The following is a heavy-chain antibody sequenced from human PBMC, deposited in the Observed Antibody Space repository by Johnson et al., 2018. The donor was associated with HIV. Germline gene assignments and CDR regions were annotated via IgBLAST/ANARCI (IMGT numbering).Heavy chain of an antibody. Sequence: VQLVESGGGVVQPGRSLRLSCAASGFTFSSYGMHWVRQAPGKGLEWVAVISYDGSNEYYADSVKGRFTISRDNSKNTLYLHMSSLRADDTALYYCARHAGGDFAYGLFQHWGRGTLVTVSS. D-gene: IGHD4-17*01. CDR3: ARHAGGDFAYGLFQH. CDR1: GFTFSSYG. V-gene: IGHV3-30*19. CDR2: ISYDGSNE. J-gene: IGHJ1*01.